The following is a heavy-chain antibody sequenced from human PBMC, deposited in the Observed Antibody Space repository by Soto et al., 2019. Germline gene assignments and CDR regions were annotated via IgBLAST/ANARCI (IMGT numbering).Heavy chain of an antibody. J-gene: IGHJ4*02. V-gene: IGHV4-59*01. CDR3: AAPPRY. Sequence: SETLSLTCTVSGGSISSYYWSWIRQPPGKRLEWIGYIYDSGSTNYNPSLKSRVTISVDTSKNQFSLKLTSVTAADTAVYYCAAPPRYWDQGTLVTVSS. CDR2: IYDSGST. CDR1: GGSISSYY.